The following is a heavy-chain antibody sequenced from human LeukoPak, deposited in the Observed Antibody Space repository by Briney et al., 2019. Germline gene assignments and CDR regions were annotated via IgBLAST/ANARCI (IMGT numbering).Heavy chain of an antibody. D-gene: IGHD3-3*01. V-gene: IGHV3-30*02. Sequence: GGSLRLSCAASAFTFSTYGMHWVRQAPGKGLEWVAFIRYDGDNKYYADSVKGRFTISRDNSKNTLYLEMNSLIPEDTALYYCAKPQEADLWVPDYWGQGTLVTVSS. CDR2: IRYDGDNK. CDR1: AFTFSTYG. CDR3: AKPQEADLWVPDY. J-gene: IGHJ4*02.